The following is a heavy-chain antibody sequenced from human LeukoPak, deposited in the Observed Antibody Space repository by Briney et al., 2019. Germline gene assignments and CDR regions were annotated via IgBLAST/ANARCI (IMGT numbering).Heavy chain of an antibody. CDR1: GFTFSSYV. V-gene: IGHV3-23*01. D-gene: IGHD1-26*01. Sequence: GGSLILSCVASGFTFSSYVMSWVRQAPGKGLEWVSGISGSGGSTYYADSVKGRFTISRDNSKNTLYLQMNSLRAEDTAVYYCAKDHVGAIPHGYWGQGTLVTVSS. J-gene: IGHJ1*01. CDR3: AKDHVGAIPHGY. CDR2: ISGSGGST.